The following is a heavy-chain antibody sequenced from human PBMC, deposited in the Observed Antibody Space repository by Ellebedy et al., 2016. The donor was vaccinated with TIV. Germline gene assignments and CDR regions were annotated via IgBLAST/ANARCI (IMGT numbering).Heavy chain of an antibody. CDR2: INQHGTEI. V-gene: IGHV3-7*01. CDR3: VRALAAAASY. J-gene: IGHJ4*02. Sequence: GESLKISXAASGFTFSDYWMHWVRQAPGKGLEWVANINQHGTEIYYVDSVKGRFTISRDNTKASLHLQMHSLRVEDTALYYCVRALAAAASYWGQGTLVTVSS. CDR1: GFTFSDYW. D-gene: IGHD6-13*01.